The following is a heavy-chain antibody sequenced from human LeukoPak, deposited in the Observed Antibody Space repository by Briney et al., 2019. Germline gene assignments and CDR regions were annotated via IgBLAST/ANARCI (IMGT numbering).Heavy chain of an antibody. V-gene: IGHV1-69*02. CDR1: GGTFSSYT. Sequence: GASVKVSCKASGGTFSSYTISWVRQAPGQGLEWMGRIIPILGIANYAQKFQGRVTITADKSTSTAYMELSSLRSEDTAVYYCASHSPRIAAAGGAYAFDIWDQGTMVTVSS. J-gene: IGHJ3*02. CDR2: IIPILGIA. D-gene: IGHD6-13*01. CDR3: ASHSPRIAAAGGAYAFDI.